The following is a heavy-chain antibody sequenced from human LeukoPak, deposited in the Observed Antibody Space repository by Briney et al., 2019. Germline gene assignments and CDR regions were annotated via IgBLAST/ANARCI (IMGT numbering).Heavy chain of an antibody. D-gene: IGHD5-24*01. CDR2: IIPIFGTA. V-gene: IGHV1-69*01. CDR1: GGTFSSYY. Sequence: GSSVKVSCKASGGTFSSYYISWVRQDPGQGLEWMGGIIPIFGTANYAQKFQGRVTIAADESTSTVYMELSSLRSEDTAVYYCARDKMAGVVSYFDYWGQGTLVTVSS. CDR3: ARDKMAGVVSYFDY. J-gene: IGHJ4*02.